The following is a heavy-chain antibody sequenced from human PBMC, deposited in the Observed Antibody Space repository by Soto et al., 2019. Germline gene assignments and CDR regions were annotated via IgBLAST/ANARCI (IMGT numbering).Heavy chain of an antibody. CDR2: IVPTVDTS. J-gene: IGHJ4*02. V-gene: IGHV1-69*14. CDR3: VRVVAIPGYPDN. CDR1: GATFSSYA. D-gene: IGHD5-12*01. Sequence: QVQLVQSGAEVRQPASSVKVSCKTSGATFSSYAITWVRQAPGQGLEWMGGIVPTVDTSTYAQKFQGRVTITADKFPNTAYMELSSLRSDDTAVYYCVRVVAIPGYPDNWGQGTLVTVSS.